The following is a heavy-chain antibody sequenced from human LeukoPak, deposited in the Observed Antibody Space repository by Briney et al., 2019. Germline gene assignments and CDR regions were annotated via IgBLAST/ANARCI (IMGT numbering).Heavy chain of an antibody. V-gene: IGHV1-2*02. J-gene: IGHJ5*02. Sequence: ASVKVSCKASGYTFTGYYIHWVRQAPGQGLEWMGWINPNSCGTNYAQKFQGRATMTRDTSISTAYMELNRLRADDTAVYYCARVPPHYSSTRACNWFDPWGQGTLVTVSS. CDR2: INPNSCGT. D-gene: IGHD2-2*01. CDR3: ARVPPHYSSTRACNWFDP. CDR1: GYTFTGYY.